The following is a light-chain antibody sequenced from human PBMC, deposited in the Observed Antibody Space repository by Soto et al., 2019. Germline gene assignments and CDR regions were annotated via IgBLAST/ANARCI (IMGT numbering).Light chain of an antibody. CDR2: WAS. CDR1: QTLLYSSNNRNY. V-gene: IGKV4-1*01. CDR3: QQYYSLWT. Sequence: DIVMTQSPDSLALSLGERATINCKSSQTLLYSSNNRNYLAWYQLKPGQPPKLLIYWASTRESGVPDRFSGSGSGTDFTLTISSLQAEDVAVYYCQQYYSLWTFGQGTKVEIK. J-gene: IGKJ1*01.